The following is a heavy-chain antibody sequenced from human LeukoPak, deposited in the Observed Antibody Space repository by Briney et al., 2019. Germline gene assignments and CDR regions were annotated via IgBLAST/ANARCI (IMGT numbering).Heavy chain of an antibody. CDR1: GFTFRTYS. D-gene: IGHD2-21*02. J-gene: IGHJ4*02. CDR3: AKDKDTPATAQPQRGYFES. CDR2: VSADGRTQ. V-gene: IGHV3-30*18. Sequence: GGSLRLSCAASGFTFRTYSIHWVRQAPGKGLEWVTVVSADGRTQLYSDSVKGRFTVSRDNSKNTVDLQMNSLRVEDTAVYFCAKDKDTPATAQPQRGYFESWGQGTLVTVSS.